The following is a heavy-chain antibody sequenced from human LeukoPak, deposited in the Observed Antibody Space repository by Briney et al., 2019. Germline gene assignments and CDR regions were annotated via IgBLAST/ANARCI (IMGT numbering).Heavy chain of an antibody. Sequence: SETLSLTCSISGGSINNYYWSWIRQPPGKGLEWIGYMYYSGSTNYNPSLNSRVNISLDTSKNQFSLSLSSVTAADTAVYYCARQPMIGTRDLGYYYYGMDVWGQGTTVTVSS. CDR1: GGSINNYY. D-gene: IGHD3-22*01. CDR3: ARQPMIGTRDLGYYYYGMDV. V-gene: IGHV4-59*08. CDR2: MYYSGST. J-gene: IGHJ6*02.